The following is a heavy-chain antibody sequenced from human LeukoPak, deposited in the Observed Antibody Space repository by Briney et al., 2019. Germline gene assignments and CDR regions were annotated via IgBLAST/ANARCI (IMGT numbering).Heavy chain of an antibody. CDR1: GYSISSGYY. Sequence: PSETLSLTCAVSGYSISSGYYWGWIRQPPGKGLEWIGSIYHSGSTYYNPSLKSRVTISVDTSKHQFSLKLSSVTAADTAVYYCARLRREVGATRYYFDYWGQGTLVTVSS. CDR3: ARLRREVGATRYYFDY. CDR2: IYHSGST. J-gene: IGHJ4*02. D-gene: IGHD1-26*01. V-gene: IGHV4-38-2*01.